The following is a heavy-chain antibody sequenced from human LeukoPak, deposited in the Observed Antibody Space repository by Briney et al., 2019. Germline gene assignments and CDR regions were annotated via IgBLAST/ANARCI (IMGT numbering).Heavy chain of an antibody. CDR2: IYRRGST. Sequence: SETLSLTCTVSGASISGSDSYWSWIRQPPGKGLEWIGSIYRRGSTSYNPSLKSRVTVSEDMSKNHFSLGLSSVTAADTAVYYCARHVQDLGIKVWGQGTTVTVSS. J-gene: IGHJ6*02. CDR1: GASISGSDSY. CDR3: ARHVQDLGIKV. V-gene: IGHV4-39*01.